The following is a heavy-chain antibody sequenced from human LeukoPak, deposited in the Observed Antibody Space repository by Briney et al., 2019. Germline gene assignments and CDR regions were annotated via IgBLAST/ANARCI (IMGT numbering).Heavy chain of an antibody. CDR3: ARDRAWNYFDY. J-gene: IGHJ4*02. Sequence: GGSLRLSCAPSGFTFSRHGMHWVRQAPGKGLEWVAIISNDGSRKYYAHSVESRFTISRDNSKNTLYLQMDSLRAEDTAVYYCARDRAWNYFDYWGQGTLVTVSS. CDR2: ISNDGSRK. V-gene: IGHV3-30*03. CDR1: GFTFSRHG. D-gene: IGHD3-3*01.